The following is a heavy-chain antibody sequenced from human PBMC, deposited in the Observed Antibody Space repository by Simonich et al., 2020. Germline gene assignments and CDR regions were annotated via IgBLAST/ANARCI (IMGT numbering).Heavy chain of an antibody. CDR1: GFTFDDYA. Sequence: EVQLVESGGGLVQPGRSLRLSCAASGFTFDDYAMHWVRQAAGKGLEWVSDISLISGGKGYADSVKGRFTISRDNAKNSLYLQMNSLRAEDTALYYCAKDMGYCSGGSCYYFDYWGQGTLVTVSS. CDR2: ISLISGGK. J-gene: IGHJ4*02. D-gene: IGHD2-15*01. CDR3: AKDMGYCSGGSCYYFDY. V-gene: IGHV3-9*01.